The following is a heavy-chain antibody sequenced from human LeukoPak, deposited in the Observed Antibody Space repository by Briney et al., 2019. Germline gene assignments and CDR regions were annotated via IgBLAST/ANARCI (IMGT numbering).Heavy chain of an antibody. V-gene: IGHV3-15*01. CDR3: ATEFYSNGYNF. J-gene: IGHJ4*02. Sequence: GGSLRLSCPGSGFTFSSAWMTWVRQSPGKGLEWVGHIKSRTDGGTTDYAAPVKGRFTISRDESKNTVYLQMNSLKTEDSAVYFCATEFYSNGYNFWGQGTLVIVSS. CDR2: IKSRTDGGTT. CDR1: GFTFSSAW. D-gene: IGHD5-24*01.